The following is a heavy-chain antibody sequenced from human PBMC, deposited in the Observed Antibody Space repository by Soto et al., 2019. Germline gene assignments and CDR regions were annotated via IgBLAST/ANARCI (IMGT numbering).Heavy chain of an antibody. J-gene: IGHJ4*02. CDR1: GYTFTRHG. CDR3: ARDDAPTAPSIFDY. CDR2: ISTYNGNT. D-gene: IGHD2-21*02. Sequence: ASVKVSCKASGYTFTRHGISWVRQAPGQGLEWMGWISTYNGNTNYAQKLQGRVTMTTDTSTSTAYMELGSLTAEDTAVYYCARDDAPTAPSIFDYWGQGALVTVSS. V-gene: IGHV1-18*01.